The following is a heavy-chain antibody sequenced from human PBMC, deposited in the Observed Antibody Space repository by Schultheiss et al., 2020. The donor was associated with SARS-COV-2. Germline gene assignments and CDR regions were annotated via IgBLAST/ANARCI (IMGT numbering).Heavy chain of an antibody. Sequence: SETLSLTCAVYGGSFSGYYWSWIRQPPGKGLEWIGYIYYSGSTNYNPSLKSRVTISVDTSKNQFSLKLSSVTAADTAVYYCARGRYSRGMDVWGQGTLVTVSS. CDR1: GGSFSGYY. CDR3: ARGRYSRGMDV. D-gene: IGHD2-8*02. V-gene: IGHV4-59*12. CDR2: IYYSGST. J-gene: IGHJ4*02.